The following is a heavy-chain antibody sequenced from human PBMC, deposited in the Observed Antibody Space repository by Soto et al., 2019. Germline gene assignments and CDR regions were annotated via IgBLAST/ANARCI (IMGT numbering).Heavy chain of an antibody. CDR2: ISGGGGST. Sequence: EVQLLESGGGLVQPGGSLRLSCAASGFTFNNFAMSWVRQAPGKGLEWVSAISGGGGSTYYADSLKGRFTISRDNSKNTLYLQMNSLGAEDTAVYYCAKHSSDWPHGGFDYWGQGTLVTVSS. CDR1: GFTFNNFA. CDR3: AKHSSDWPHGGFDY. D-gene: IGHD6-25*01. J-gene: IGHJ4*02. V-gene: IGHV3-23*01.